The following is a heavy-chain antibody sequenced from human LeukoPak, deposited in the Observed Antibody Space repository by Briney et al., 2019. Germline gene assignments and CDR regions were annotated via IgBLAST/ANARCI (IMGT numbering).Heavy chain of an antibody. CDR2: IIPILGIA. CDR3: ARDPSTGHRRFDY. D-gene: IGHD1-1*01. Sequence: SVKVSCKASGGTFSSYAISWVRQAPGQGLEWMGRIIPILGIANYAQKFQGRVTITADKSTSTAYMELSSLRSEDTAVYYCARDPSTGHRRFDYWGQGTLVTVSS. V-gene: IGHV1-69*04. J-gene: IGHJ4*02. CDR1: GGTFSSYA.